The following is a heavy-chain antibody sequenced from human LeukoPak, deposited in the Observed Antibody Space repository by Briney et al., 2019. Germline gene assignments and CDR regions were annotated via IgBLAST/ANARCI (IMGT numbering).Heavy chain of an antibody. Sequence: GGSLRLSCVGPGFTFSSYNMHWVRQAPGKGLEWVSTISSSSSSGSYKYYADSVKGRFTIPRDNAKNSLYLQMDSLRAGDTAVYYCARGSPGSYYYGMDVWGQGTTVTVSS. CDR2: ISSSSSSGSYK. CDR3: ARGSPGSYYYGMDV. V-gene: IGHV3-21*01. CDR1: GFTFSSYN. J-gene: IGHJ6*02. D-gene: IGHD2-15*01.